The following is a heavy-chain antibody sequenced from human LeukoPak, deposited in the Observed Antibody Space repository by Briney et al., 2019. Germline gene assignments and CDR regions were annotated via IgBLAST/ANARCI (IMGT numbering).Heavy chain of an antibody. Sequence: GGSLRLSCAASGITFSNYWMSWVRQAPGKGLEWVANIKQGGSEKYYVDSVKGRFTISRDNAKNSLYLQMNSLRAEDTAVYYCAGSPPDRASGLFDYWGQGTLVTVSS. CDR1: GITFSNYW. CDR2: IKQGGSEK. CDR3: AGSPPDRASGLFDY. V-gene: IGHV3-7*01. D-gene: IGHD1-14*01. J-gene: IGHJ4*02.